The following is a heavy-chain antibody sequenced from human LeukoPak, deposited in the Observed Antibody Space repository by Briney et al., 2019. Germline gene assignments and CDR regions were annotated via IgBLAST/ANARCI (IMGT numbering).Heavy chain of an antibody. CDR3: TRGNMSPGSFHGMDV. Sequence: PSETLSLTCTVSGGSISGSSYYWGWIRQPPGKGLEWVGEIHQSGSTNYNPSLRSRVIISVDTSKNQFSVRLRSVTAADTAMYFCTRGNMSPGSFHGMDVWGQGTMVT. CDR2: IHQSGST. CDR1: GGSISGSSYY. D-gene: IGHD2-21*01. V-gene: IGHV4-39*07. J-gene: IGHJ6*02.